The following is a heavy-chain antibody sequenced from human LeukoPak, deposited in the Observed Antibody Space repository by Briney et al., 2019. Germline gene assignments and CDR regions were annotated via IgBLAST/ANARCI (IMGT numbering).Heavy chain of an antibody. D-gene: IGHD3-9*01. CDR2: IKQDVNEK. Sequence: GGSLRLSCAASGFTFNSYWMSWVRQAPGKGLEWVANIKQDVNEKYYVDSVKGRFTVSRDNAKNSLYLQMNSLRAEDTAVYYCARESRGYDILTGKYHRGYYSYYMDVWGKGTTVTVSS. V-gene: IGHV3-7*01. CDR1: GFTFNSYW. J-gene: IGHJ6*03. CDR3: ARESRGYDILTGKYHRGYYSYYMDV.